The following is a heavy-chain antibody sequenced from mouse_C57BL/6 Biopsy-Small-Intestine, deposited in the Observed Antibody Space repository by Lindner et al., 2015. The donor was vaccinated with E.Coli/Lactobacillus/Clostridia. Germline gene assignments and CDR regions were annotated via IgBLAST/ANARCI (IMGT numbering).Heavy chain of an antibody. V-gene: IGHV1-39*01. J-gene: IGHJ4*01. CDR2: TNPYYDST. D-gene: IGHD4-1*01. Sequence: VQLQESGAELVKPVASVKISCKASGYSITGYNMNWVKQSHGKSLEWIGNTNPYYDSTSYNQKFKGKATLTVDKSSNTAYMLLNSLTSDDSAVYYCAREVWDEAMDYWGQGTSVTVSS. CDR1: GYSITGYN. CDR3: AREVWDEAMDY.